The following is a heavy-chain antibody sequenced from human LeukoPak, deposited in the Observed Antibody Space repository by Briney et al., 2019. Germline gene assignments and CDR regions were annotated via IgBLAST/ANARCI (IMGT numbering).Heavy chain of an antibody. CDR1: GNTFSGYW. V-gene: IGHV5-51*01. Sequence: GESLKISCRGSGNTFSGYWIAWVRQMPGKGMGWMGIIFSDDSDTTYSPSFQGQVTMSADKSISTAYLQWSSLKASDTAMYYCARQNRYCSSTNCYGDLDYWGQGSLVTVSS. CDR2: IFSDDSDT. J-gene: IGHJ4*02. D-gene: IGHD2-2*01. CDR3: ARQNRYCSSTNCYGDLDY.